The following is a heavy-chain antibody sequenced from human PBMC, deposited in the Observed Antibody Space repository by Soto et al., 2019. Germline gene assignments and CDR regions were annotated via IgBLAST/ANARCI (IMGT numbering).Heavy chain of an antibody. V-gene: IGHV3-30*18. CDR2: ISYDGSNT. Sequence: QVQLVESGGGVVQPGRSLRLSCVASGFTFSSYGMHWVRQAPGKGLEWVAIISYDGSNTYYADSVKGRFTISRDNSKNTLYLQMNSLRAEDTSVYYCAKEGGLSGSYCLSSSYYFDYWGQGTLVTVSS. D-gene: IGHD1-26*01. CDR3: AKEGGLSGSYCLSSSYYFDY. CDR1: GFTFSSYG. J-gene: IGHJ4*02.